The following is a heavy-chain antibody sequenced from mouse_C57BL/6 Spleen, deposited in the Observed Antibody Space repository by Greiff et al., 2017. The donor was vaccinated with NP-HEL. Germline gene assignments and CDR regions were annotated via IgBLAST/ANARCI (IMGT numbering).Heavy chain of an antibody. Sequence: VQLQQSGPELVKPGASVKISCKASGYAFSSSWMNWVKQRPGKGLEWIGRIYPGDGDTNYNGKFKGKATLTADKSSSTAYMHLSSLTSEDSAVYFCARSYYRNPYAMDYWGQGTSVTVSS. D-gene: IGHD2-5*01. V-gene: IGHV1-82*01. CDR3: ARSYYRNPYAMDY. CDR1: GYAFSSSW. CDR2: IYPGDGDT. J-gene: IGHJ4*01.